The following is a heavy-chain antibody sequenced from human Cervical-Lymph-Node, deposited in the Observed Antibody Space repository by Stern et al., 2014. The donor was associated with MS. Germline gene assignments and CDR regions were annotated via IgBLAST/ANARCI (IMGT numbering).Heavy chain of an antibody. CDR1: GGSISSGGYY. Sequence: VQLQESGPGLVKPSQTLSLTCTVSGGSISSGGYYWSWIRQHPGKGLEWIGYIYYSGSTYYNPSLKSRVTISVDTSKIHFSLKLSSVTAADTAVYYCASSKLVAATFDYWGQGTLVTVSS. V-gene: IGHV4-31*03. CDR3: ASSKLVAATFDY. D-gene: IGHD2-15*01. J-gene: IGHJ4*02. CDR2: IYYSGST.